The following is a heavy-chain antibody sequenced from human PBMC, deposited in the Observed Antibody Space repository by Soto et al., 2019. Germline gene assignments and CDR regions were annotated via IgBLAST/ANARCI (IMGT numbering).Heavy chain of an antibody. D-gene: IGHD4-17*01. V-gene: IGHV3-23*01. Sequence: EVQLLESGGGLVQPGGSLGLSCAASGFTFSSYDMSWVRQAPGKGLEYVSSISVTGSGTYYADSVKGRFTISRDNSKNTLDLQMNSLRVEDTAVDYCARTTTTKSRDYWGQGTLVTVSS. CDR1: GFTFSSYD. CDR3: ARTTTTKSRDY. J-gene: IGHJ4*02. CDR2: ISVTGSGT.